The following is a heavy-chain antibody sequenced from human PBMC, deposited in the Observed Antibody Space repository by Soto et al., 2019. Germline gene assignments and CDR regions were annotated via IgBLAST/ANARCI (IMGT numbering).Heavy chain of an antibody. CDR3: ARVGVIGAPPGTDY. J-gene: IGHJ4*02. Sequence: QVQLVQSGAEVKKPGSSVKVSCKASGGIFSSYAISWLRQAPGQGLEWMGAVIPILGQAYYAQDLQDRVSITADESTRTTYMALSSLRSEDTAVYLCARVGVIGAPPGTDYWGQGTLVTVSS. CDR1: GGIFSSYA. D-gene: IGHD6-6*01. CDR2: VIPILGQA. V-gene: IGHV1-69*01.